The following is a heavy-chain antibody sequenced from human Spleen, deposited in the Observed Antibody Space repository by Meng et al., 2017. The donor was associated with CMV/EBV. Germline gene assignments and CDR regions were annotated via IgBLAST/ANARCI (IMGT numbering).Heavy chain of an antibody. CDR2: INHSGST. V-gene: IGHV4-34*01. D-gene: IGHD6-19*01. CDR1: GGSFSGYY. Sequence: YGGSFSGYYWSWIRQPPGKGLEWIGEINHSGSTNYNPSLKSRVTISVDTSKNQFSLKLSSVTAADTAVYYCAPRIAVAGIGGALGGYWGQGTLVTVSS. J-gene: IGHJ4*02. CDR3: APRIAVAGIGGALGGY.